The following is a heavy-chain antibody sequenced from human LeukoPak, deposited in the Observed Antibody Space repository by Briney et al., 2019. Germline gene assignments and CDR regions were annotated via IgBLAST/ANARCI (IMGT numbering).Heavy chain of an antibody. CDR2: IKQDGSEQ. Sequence: SGGSLRLSCAASGFTFTTYWMGWVRQAPGKGLEWVANIKQDGSEQYYVDSVKGRFTISRDNAKNSLSLQMNSLTVEDTAIYYCAKNADRGAYCRGGSCYPYYYYYMDVWGTGTTVTISS. V-gene: IGHV3-7*03. CDR1: GFTFTTYW. CDR3: AKNADRGAYCRGGSCYPYYYYYMDV. D-gene: IGHD2-15*01. J-gene: IGHJ6*03.